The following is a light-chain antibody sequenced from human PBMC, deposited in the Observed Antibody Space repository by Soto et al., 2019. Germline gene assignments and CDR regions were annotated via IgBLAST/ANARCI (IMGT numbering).Light chain of an antibody. V-gene: IGLV2-11*01. J-gene: IGLJ1*01. Sequence: QSALTQPRSVSGSPGQSVTISCTGTSTDVGGYNYVFWYQQHQGKAPKVMIYDVSKRPSGVPDRFSVSKSGNTASLTISGLQAGDEADYYCCSYGGYYSYVFXTGTRVTV. CDR1: STDVGGYNY. CDR2: DVS. CDR3: CSYGGYYSYV.